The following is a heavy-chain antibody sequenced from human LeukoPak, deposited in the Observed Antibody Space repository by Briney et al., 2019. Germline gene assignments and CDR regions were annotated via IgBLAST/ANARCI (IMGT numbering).Heavy chain of an antibody. CDR3: ARVRAGLLRNWFDP. J-gene: IGHJ5*02. CDR1: GYTFTSYD. CDR2: MNPNSGNT. D-gene: IGHD3-22*01. V-gene: IGHV1-8*03. Sequence: GASVKVSCKASGYTFTSYDINWVRQATGQGLEWMGWMNPNSGNTGYAQKFQGRVTITRNTSISTAYMELSSLRSEDTAVYYCARVRAGLLRNWFDPWGQGTLVTVSS.